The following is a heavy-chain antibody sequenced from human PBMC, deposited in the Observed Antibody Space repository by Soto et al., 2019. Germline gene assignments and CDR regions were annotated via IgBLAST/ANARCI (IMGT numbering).Heavy chain of an antibody. D-gene: IGHD4-17*01. J-gene: IGHJ4*02. Sequence: GGSLRLSCVASGFTLSSYDMHWVRQATGKGLEWVSAIGTAGDTYYSGSVKGRFTISRENAKNSLHLQMNSLRAGDTAVYYCARSLTVTQIAPLGYWGQGTLVTVSS. V-gene: IGHV3-13*04. CDR2: IGTAGDT. CDR3: ARSLTVTQIAPLGY. CDR1: GFTLSSYD.